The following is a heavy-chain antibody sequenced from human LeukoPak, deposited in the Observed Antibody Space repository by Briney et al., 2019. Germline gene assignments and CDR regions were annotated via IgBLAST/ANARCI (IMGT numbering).Heavy chain of an antibody. CDR3: ARAQAGPTTLDAFDI. CDR2: ISGSSGFI. D-gene: IGHD1-26*01. Sequence: AGGSLRLSCAASGFTFSSYSMNWVRQAPGMGLEWLSSISGSSGFIYSADSMKGRFAISRDNAKNSLYLQMNSLRVECTAVYYCARAQAGPTTLDAFDIWGQGTMVTVSS. V-gene: IGHV3-21*01. J-gene: IGHJ3*02. CDR1: GFTFSSYS.